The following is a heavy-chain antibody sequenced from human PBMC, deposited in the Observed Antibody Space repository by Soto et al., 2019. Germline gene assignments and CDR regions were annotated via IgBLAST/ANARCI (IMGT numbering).Heavy chain of an antibody. Sequence: QVQLQESGPGLVKPSQTLSLTCTVSGGSISSGGYYWSWIRQHPRKGLEWIGYSYYSGSTYYNPSLKSRVTISVDTSKNQYSLKLSSVTAADTAVYYCARADILEWHDQLLGGMDVWGQGTTVTVSS. D-gene: IGHD3-3*01. CDR2: SYYSGST. J-gene: IGHJ6*02. CDR1: GGSISSGGYY. V-gene: IGHV4-31*03. CDR3: ARADILEWHDQLLGGMDV.